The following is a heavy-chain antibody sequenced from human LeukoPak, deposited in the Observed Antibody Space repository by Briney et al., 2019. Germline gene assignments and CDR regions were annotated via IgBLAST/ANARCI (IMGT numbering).Heavy chain of an antibody. J-gene: IGHJ4*02. CDR1: GASINSHY. D-gene: IGHD2-15*01. CDR3: ARALNPLPGTYYFDY. Sequence: YPSETLSLTCTVSGASINSHYWSWIRQPAGKGVEWIGRIYISGSTNYNSSLQSRVTMSVDTSQNQFSLKVTSVTAADTAVYYCARALNPLPGTYYFDYWGQGTLVTVSS. CDR2: IYISGST. V-gene: IGHV4-4*07.